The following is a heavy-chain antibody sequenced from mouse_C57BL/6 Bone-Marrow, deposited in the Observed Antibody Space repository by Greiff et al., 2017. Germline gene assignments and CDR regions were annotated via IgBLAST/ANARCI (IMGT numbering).Heavy chain of an antibody. CDR3: ARLGLRQFAY. CDR1: GFTFSSYG. J-gene: IGHJ3*01. Sequence: EVQLMESGGDLVKPGGSLKLSCAASGFTFSSYGMSWVRQTPDKRLEWVATISSGGSYTYYPDSVKGRFTISRDNAKNTLYLQMSSLKSEDTAMYYCARLGLRQFAYWGQGTLVTVSA. D-gene: IGHD2-4*01. CDR2: ISSGGSYT. V-gene: IGHV5-6*01.